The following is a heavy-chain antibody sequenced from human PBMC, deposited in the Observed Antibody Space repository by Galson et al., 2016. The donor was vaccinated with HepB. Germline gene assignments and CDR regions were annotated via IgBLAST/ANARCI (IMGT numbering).Heavy chain of an antibody. CDR3: ALGTGIGWYGAD. J-gene: IGHJ4*02. D-gene: IGHD6-19*01. CDR1: GFTVSSKY. Sequence: SLRLSCAASGFTVSSKYMSWVRQAPGKGLEWVSVIHTGGSTYYADSAKGRFTISRDNSKNTLYLQMNSLRAEDTAVYYCALGTGIGWYGADWGQGTLVTVSS. V-gene: IGHV3-53*01. CDR2: IHTGGST.